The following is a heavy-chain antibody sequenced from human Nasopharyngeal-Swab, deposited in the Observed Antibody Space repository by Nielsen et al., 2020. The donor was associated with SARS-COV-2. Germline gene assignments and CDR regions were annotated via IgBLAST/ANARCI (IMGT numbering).Heavy chain of an antibody. V-gene: IGHV4-34*01. D-gene: IGHD2-2*01. CDR2: INHSGST. Sequence: SEILSLTCAVYGGSFSGSYWGWIRQPPGKGPEWIAEINHSGSTNYNPSLKSRVTLSVDTSMNQVSLEVSSVTAADTAVYYCARGLSGIVPAPILGLGPYYYYYYMDVWGKGTTVTVSS. J-gene: IGHJ6*03. CDR3: ARGLSGIVPAPILGLGPYYYYYYMDV. CDR1: GGSFSGSY.